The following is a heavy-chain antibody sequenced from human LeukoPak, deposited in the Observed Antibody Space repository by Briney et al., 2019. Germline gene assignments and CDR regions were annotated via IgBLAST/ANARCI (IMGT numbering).Heavy chain of an antibody. J-gene: IGHJ4*02. V-gene: IGHV4-39*07. D-gene: IGHD5-24*01. CDR2: IYYSGST. CDR1: GGSISSSSYY. Sequence: SETLSLTCTVSGGSISSSSYYWGWIRQPPGKGLEWIGSIYYSGSTYYNPSLKSRVTISVDTSKNQFSLKLSSVTAADTAVYYCARDEMATIWGIFDYWGQGTLVTVSS. CDR3: ARDEMATIWGIFDY.